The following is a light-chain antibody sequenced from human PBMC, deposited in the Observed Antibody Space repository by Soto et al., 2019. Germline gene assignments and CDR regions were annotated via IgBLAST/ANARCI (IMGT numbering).Light chain of an antibody. V-gene: IGKV3-15*01. CDR2: GAS. CDR3: QQLESYPST. J-gene: IGKJ4*01. CDR1: QSVSSN. Sequence: TLSVSPGERATLSCRASQSVSSNLAWYQQKPGQAPRLLIYGASTRATGIPARFSGSGSGTEFTLTISSLQSEDFATYYCQQLESYPSTFGGGTKVDIK.